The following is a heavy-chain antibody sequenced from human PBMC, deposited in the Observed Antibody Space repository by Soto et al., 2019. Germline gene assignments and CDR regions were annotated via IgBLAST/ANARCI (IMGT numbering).Heavy chain of an antibody. J-gene: IGHJ4*02. D-gene: IGHD3-22*01. CDR1: GDSISSYY. CDR2: LYYGRSA. Sequence: QVQLQESGPGLVKHSETLSLTCAVSGDSISSYYCMWIRQPPGKGLESIGYLYYGRSANYNPCLKSPVTLSVDTSTNQCSLTLSSMTAADTAVYYCALRSMAVVPEYWGQGTLVTVSS. V-gene: IGHV4-59*01. CDR3: ALRSMAVVPEY.